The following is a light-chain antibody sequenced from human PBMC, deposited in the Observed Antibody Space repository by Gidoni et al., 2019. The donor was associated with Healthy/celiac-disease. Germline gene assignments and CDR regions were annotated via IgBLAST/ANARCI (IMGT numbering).Light chain of an antibody. J-gene: IGKJ1*01. CDR2: GAS. V-gene: IGKV3-20*01. CDR3: QQYGSSPRT. Sequence: IVLTQSPGTLSSSPGVRATLSCRASPSVSSSYLAWYQQKPGQAPRLLIYGASSRATGIPDRFSGSGSGTDFTLTISRLEPEDFAVYYCQQYGSSPRTFXXXTKVEIK. CDR1: PSVSSSY.